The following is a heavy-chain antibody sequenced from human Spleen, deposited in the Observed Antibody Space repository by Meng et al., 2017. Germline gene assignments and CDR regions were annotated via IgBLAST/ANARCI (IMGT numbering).Heavy chain of an antibody. Sequence: GESLKISCAASGFTFSSDSMNWVRQAPGKGLEWVSSISSSSSYIYYADSVKGRFTISRDNAKNSLYLQMNSLRAEDTAVYYCARNSGGYYYDSSGYYFDYWGQGTLVTVSS. CDR2: ISSSSSYI. V-gene: IGHV3-21*01. CDR3: ARNSGGYYYDSSGYYFDY. D-gene: IGHD3-22*01. J-gene: IGHJ4*02. CDR1: GFTFSSDS.